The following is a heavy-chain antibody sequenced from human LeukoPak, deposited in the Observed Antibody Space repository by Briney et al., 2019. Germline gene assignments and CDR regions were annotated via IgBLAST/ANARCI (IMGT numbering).Heavy chain of an antibody. J-gene: IGHJ4*02. CDR1: GDSISGYY. V-gene: IGHV4-59*01. D-gene: IGHD6-13*01. CDR3: GRAHSNNWHFDY. Sequence: SETLSLTCTVSGDSISGYYWSWIRQPPGKRLEWIGYVYYNGNSDYNPSLKSRVSILVDTSNNQLSLKLKSVTAADTAVYYCGRAHSNNWHFDYWGQGTLVTVSS. CDR2: VYYNGNS.